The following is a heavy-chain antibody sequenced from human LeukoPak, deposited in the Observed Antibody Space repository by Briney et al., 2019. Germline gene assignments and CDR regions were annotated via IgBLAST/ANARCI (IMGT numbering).Heavy chain of an antibody. CDR1: GGSISSYY. V-gene: IGHV4-59*01. CDR3: ARDRGGSLDY. J-gene: IGHJ4*02. D-gene: IGHD3-10*01. CDR2: IYYSGST. Sequence: SETLSLTCTVSGGSISSYYWSWIRQPPGKGLEWIGYIYYSGSTNYNPPLKSRVTISVDTSKNQFSLKLSSVTAADTAVYYCARDRGGSLDYWGQGTLVTVSS.